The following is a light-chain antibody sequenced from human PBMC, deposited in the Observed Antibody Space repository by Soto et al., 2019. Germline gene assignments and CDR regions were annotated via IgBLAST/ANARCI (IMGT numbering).Light chain of an antibody. CDR1: SSDVGFYNL. CDR2: EVT. CDR3: CSFTADRIYV. Sequence: QSALTQPASVSGSPGQSVTISCTGTSSDVGFYNLVSWYQQHPGKAPKLIIYEVTKRPSGVSNRFSGSKSGNTASLTISGLQAEDDADYYCCSFTADRIYVFGPGTKLTVL. V-gene: IGLV2-23*02. J-gene: IGLJ1*01.